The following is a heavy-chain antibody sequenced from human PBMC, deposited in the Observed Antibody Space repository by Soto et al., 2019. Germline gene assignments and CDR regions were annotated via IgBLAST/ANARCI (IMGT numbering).Heavy chain of an antibody. Sequence: GGSLRLSCAASGFTLSSCVMSWVRQAPGKGLEWVSGIDVGGGGTYYADSVKGRFTISRDNSKNTLYLQMNSLGADDTAVYYCAKGPEQLVHGVFDYWGQGTLVTVSS. CDR2: IDVGGGGT. CDR1: GFTLSSCV. V-gene: IGHV3-23*01. CDR3: AKGPEQLVHGVFDY. J-gene: IGHJ4*02. D-gene: IGHD6-6*01.